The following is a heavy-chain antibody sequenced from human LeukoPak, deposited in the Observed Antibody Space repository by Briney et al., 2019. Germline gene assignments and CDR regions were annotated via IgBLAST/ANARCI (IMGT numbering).Heavy chain of an antibody. CDR2: ISGSGGST. V-gene: IGHV3-23*01. Sequence: GGFLRLSCAASGFTFSSYAMSWVRQAPGKGLEWVSAISGSGGSTYYADSVKGRFTISRDNSKNTLYLQMNSLRAEDTAVYYCARAPGIAAAGDLNWFDPWGQGTLVTVSS. J-gene: IGHJ5*02. CDR1: GFTFSSYA. CDR3: ARAPGIAAAGDLNWFDP. D-gene: IGHD6-13*01.